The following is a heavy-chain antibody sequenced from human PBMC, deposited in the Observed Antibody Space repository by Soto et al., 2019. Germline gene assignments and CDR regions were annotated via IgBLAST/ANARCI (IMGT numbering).Heavy chain of an antibody. CDR2: IYHSGST. J-gene: IGHJ6*02. CDR1: GGSISSSNW. CDR3: ARSFGPLAAAGGGMDV. V-gene: IGHV4-4*02. D-gene: IGHD6-13*01. Sequence: SETLSLTCAVSGGSISSSNWWSWVRQPPGKGLEWIGEIYHSGSTNYNPSLKSRVTISVDKSKNQFSLKLSSVTAADTAVYYCARSFGPLAAAGGGMDVWGQGTTVTVSS.